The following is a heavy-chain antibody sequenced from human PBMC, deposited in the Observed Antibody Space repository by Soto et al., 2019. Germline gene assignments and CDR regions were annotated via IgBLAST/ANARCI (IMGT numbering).Heavy chain of an antibody. D-gene: IGHD6-19*01. V-gene: IGHV3-30*18. CDR3: EKSRQLLFRDQWLADDH. J-gene: IGHJ4*02. Sequence: QVQLVESGGGVVQPGTSLRLSCAASGFTFRSHGMHWFRQALGKGLEWVAVVSYDSSNIYYADSVKGRFTISRDNSKSTLYIQMNALRVEDTAIYYCEKSRQLLFRDQWLADDHWGQGTLVTVSS. CDR2: VSYDSSNI. CDR1: GFTFRSHG.